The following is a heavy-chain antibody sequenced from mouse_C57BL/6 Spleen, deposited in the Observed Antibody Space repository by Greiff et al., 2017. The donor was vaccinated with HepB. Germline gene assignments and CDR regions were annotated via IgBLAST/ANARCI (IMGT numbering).Heavy chain of an antibody. Sequence: VQRVESGAELVKPGASVKISCKASGYAFSSYWMNWVKQRPGKGLEWIGQIYPGDGDTNYNGKFKGKATLTADKSSSTAYMQLSSLTSEDSAVYFGARDYSNYLWYFDVWGTGTTVTVSS. D-gene: IGHD2-5*01. V-gene: IGHV1-80*01. CDR2: IYPGDGDT. CDR1: GYAFSSYW. CDR3: ARDYSNYLWYFDV. J-gene: IGHJ1*03.